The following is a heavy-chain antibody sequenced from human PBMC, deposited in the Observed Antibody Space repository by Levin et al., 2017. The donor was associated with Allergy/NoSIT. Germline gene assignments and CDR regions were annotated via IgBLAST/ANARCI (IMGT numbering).Heavy chain of an antibody. CDR2: INHSGST. V-gene: IGHV4-34*01. Sequence: SETLSLTCAVYGGSFSGYYWSWIRQPPGKGLEWIGEINHSGSTNYNPSLKSRVTISVDTSKNQFSLKLSSVTAADTAVYYCARGSHYYYGSGSYLGRYNWFDPWGQGTLVTVSS. CDR1: GGSFSGYY. CDR3: ARGSHYYYGSGSYLGRYNWFDP. J-gene: IGHJ5*02. D-gene: IGHD3-10*01.